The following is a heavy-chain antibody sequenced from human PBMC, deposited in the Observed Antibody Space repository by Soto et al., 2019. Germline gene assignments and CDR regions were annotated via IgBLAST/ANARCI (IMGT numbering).Heavy chain of an antibody. V-gene: IGHV1-69*06. J-gene: IGHJ4*02. CDR2: IFSDTA. CDR3: ARARIADRPNYYFDY. Sequence: ASVKVSCKASGGSFGYRAVTWLRQAPGQGLGWMGHIFSDTADYAHTFQGRVTISADKSTATAYMQLDSLTSNDTAVYYCARARIADRPNYYFDYWGQGTLVTVSS. CDR1: GGSFGYRA. D-gene: IGHD6-6*01.